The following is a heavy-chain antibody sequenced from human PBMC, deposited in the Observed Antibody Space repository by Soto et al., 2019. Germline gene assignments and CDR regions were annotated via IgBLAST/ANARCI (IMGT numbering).Heavy chain of an antibody. CDR1: GGSISSSSYY. CDR2: IYYSGST. CDR3: ARHRPAAGTSVWYYFDY. D-gene: IGHD6-13*01. V-gene: IGHV4-39*01. Sequence: QLQLQESGPGLVKPSETLSLTCTVSGGSISSSSYYWGWIRQPPGKGLEWIGSIYYSGSTYYNPSLKSRVTISVDTSKNQFSLKLSAVTAADTAVYYCARHRPAAGTSVWYYFDYWGQGTLVTVSS. J-gene: IGHJ4*02.